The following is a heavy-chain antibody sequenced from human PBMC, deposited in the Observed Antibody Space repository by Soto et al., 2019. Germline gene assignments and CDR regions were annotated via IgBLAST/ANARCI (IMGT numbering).Heavy chain of an antibody. CDR1: GFTFSSYA. J-gene: IGHJ4*02. V-gene: IGHV3-23*01. D-gene: IGHD1-26*01. CDR3: AKREGGSYSVEYYFDY. CDR2: ISGSGGST. Sequence: GGSLRLSCAASGFTFSSYAMSWVRQAPGKGLEWVSAISGSGGSTYYADSVKGRFTISRDNSKNTLYLQMNSLRAEDTAVYYCAKREGGSYSVEYYFDYWGQGTLVTVSS.